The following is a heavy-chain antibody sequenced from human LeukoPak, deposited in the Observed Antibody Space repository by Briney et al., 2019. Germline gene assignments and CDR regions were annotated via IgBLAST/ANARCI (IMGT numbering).Heavy chain of an antibody. CDR3: ARDLYSSSWYVPVSDY. J-gene: IGHJ4*02. Sequence: GRSLRLSCAASGFTFSSYSMNWVRQAPGKGLEWVSSISSSSSYIYYADSVKGRFTISRDNAKNSLYLQMNSLRAEDTAVYYCARDLYSSSWYVPVSDYWGQGTLVTVSS. D-gene: IGHD6-13*01. V-gene: IGHV3-21*01. CDR1: GFTFSSYS. CDR2: ISSSSSYI.